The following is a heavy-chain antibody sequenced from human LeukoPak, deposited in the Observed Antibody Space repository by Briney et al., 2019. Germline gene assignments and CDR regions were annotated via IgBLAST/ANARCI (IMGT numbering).Heavy chain of an antibody. CDR2: IYYSGST. CDR1: GGSISSSSYY. CDR3: ASHRKGLYYYYMDV. V-gene: IGHV4-39*01. J-gene: IGHJ6*03. Sequence: SETLSLTCTVSGGSISSSSYYWGWLRQPPGKGLEWIGSIYYSGSTYYNPSLKSRFTISVDTSKNQFSLKLISVTAADTAVYYCASHRKGLYYYYMDVWGKGTTVTVSS. D-gene: IGHD2-15*01.